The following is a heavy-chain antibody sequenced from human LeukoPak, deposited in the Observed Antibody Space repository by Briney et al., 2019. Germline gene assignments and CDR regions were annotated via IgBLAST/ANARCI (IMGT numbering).Heavy chain of an antibody. CDR1: GGSISSSSYY. V-gene: IGHV4-39*07. D-gene: IGHD7-27*01. CDR3: ARSGEID. CDR2: IYYSGST. J-gene: IGHJ4*02. Sequence: SETLFLTCTVSGGSISSSSYYWGWIRQPPGKGLEWIGSIYYSGSTYYNPSLKSRVTISVDTSKNQFSLKLSSVTAADTAVYYCARSGEIDWGQGTLVTVSS.